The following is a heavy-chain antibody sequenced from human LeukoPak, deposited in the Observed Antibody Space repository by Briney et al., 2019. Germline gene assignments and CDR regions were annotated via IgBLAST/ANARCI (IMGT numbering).Heavy chain of an antibody. V-gene: IGHV1-3*03. CDR2: INAGNGNT. CDR3: ARDLPIDSGSYGGHDY. CDR1: GYTFTSYA. J-gene: IGHJ4*02. D-gene: IGHD1-26*01. Sequence: ASVKVSCKASGYTFTSYAMHWVRQAPGQRLEWMGWINAGNGNTKYSQEFQGRVTITADESTSTAYMELSSLRSEDTAVYCCARDLPIDSGSYGGHDYWGQGTLVTVSS.